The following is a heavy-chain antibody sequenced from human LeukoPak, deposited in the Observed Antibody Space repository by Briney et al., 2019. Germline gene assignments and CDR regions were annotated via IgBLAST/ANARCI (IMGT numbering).Heavy chain of an antibody. V-gene: IGHV3-66*04. Sequence: RGSLRLSCAASGFTVSSHYMSWVRQAPGKGLEWVSVIYSGGSTYYADSVRGRFTISRDSSKNTLYLQMNSLRAEDTAVYYCASQGRWLQAPFDYWGQGTLVTVSS. CDR3: ASQGRWLQAPFDY. D-gene: IGHD5-12*01. J-gene: IGHJ4*02. CDR2: IYSGGST. CDR1: GFTVSSHY.